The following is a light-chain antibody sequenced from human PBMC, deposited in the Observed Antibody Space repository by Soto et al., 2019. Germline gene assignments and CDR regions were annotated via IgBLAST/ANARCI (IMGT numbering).Light chain of an antibody. V-gene: IGKV1-5*01. CDR1: QSVGTW. Sequence: DIQMTQSPSTLSASVGGRVTITCGSSQSVGTWVAWYQQKPGKAPKLLIYGASNLQSGVPARFSGSVSGTEFTLTISSLQPEDFAIYYCQQYNSYSPWTFGQGTKVDI. CDR3: QQYNSYSPWT. J-gene: IGKJ1*01. CDR2: GAS.